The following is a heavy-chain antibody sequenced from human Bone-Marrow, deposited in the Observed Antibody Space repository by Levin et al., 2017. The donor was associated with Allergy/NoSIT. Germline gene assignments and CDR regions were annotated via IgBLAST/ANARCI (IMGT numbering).Heavy chain of an antibody. Sequence: GESLKISCAASGFTFSSFAMTWVRQAPGKGLEWVSTISGSIDSTYHADSVKGRFTISRDDSKNTLYLQMNSLRADDTAVYYCAKGDKQWVIRGRPDYWGQGTLVTVS. CDR1: GFTFSSFA. J-gene: IGHJ4*02. V-gene: IGHV3-23*01. CDR2: ISGSIDST. CDR3: AKGDKQWVIRGRPDY. D-gene: IGHD6-19*01.